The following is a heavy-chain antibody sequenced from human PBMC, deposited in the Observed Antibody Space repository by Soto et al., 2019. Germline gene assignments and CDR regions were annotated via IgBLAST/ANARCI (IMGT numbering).Heavy chain of an antibody. CDR2: ISGSGGST. D-gene: IGHD5-18*01. Sequence: GGSLRLSCAAAGITFSSYAMSWVRQAPGKGLEWVSAISGSGGSTYYADSVKGRFTIPRDNSKNTLYLQMNSLRAEDAAVYYCAKARLRCHRLIPAMVDFYGQGSQDTVS. V-gene: IGHV3-23*01. CDR3: AKARLRCHRLIPAMVDF. CDR1: GITFSSYA. J-gene: IGHJ4*02.